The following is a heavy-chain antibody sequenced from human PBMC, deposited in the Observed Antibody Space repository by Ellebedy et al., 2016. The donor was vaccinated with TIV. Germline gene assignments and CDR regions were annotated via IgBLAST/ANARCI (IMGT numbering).Heavy chain of an antibody. CDR3: AREVSDVLTGGWDLDL. V-gene: IGHV3-13*01. D-gene: IGHD3-9*01. CDR2: IGLGDDT. Sequence: PGGSLRLSCAASGFTFSKSDMHWVRQGAGEGLEWVSAIGLGDDTYYSGSVKGRFTISSDDAKDSLYLQMNSLRAGDTGVYYCAREVSDVLTGGWDLDLWGRGTLVTVSS. CDR1: GFTFSKSD. J-gene: IGHJ2*01.